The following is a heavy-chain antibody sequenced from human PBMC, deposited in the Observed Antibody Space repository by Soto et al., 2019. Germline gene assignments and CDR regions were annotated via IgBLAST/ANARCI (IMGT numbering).Heavy chain of an antibody. CDR3: ARDRGTYCGGDCYSRWFDP. Sequence: ASVKVSCKASGYTFTSYGISWVRQAPGQGLEWMGWISAYNGNTNYAQKLQGRVTMTTDTSTSTAYMELRSLRSDDTAVYYCARDRGTYCGGDCYSRWFDPWGQGTLVT. D-gene: IGHD2-21*02. V-gene: IGHV1-18*01. CDR1: GYTFTSYG. J-gene: IGHJ5*02. CDR2: ISAYNGNT.